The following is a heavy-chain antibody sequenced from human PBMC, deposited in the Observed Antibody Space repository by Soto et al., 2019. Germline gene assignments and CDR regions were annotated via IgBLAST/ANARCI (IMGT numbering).Heavy chain of an antibody. CDR1: GVTFNDYT. Sequence: GGALRLSCTAAGVTFNDYTLSLVRQAPGKGLEWVGFIRSKAYGGTTEYAASAKGRFTIARDDSKSIAYLQMNSLKTEDTAVYYCTAGKLYPSLDFDYWGPGTLVTVSS. D-gene: IGHD2-2*01. CDR2: IRSKAYGGTT. J-gene: IGHJ4*02. CDR3: TAGKLYPSLDFDY. V-gene: IGHV3-49*04.